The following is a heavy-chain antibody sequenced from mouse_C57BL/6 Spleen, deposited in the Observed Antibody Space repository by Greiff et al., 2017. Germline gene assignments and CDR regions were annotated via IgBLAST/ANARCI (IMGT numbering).Heavy chain of an antibody. J-gene: IGHJ4*01. CDR2: INPNNGGT. CDR3: ARNDDYLYYAMDY. CDR1: GYTFTDYY. Sequence: EVQLQQSGPELVKPGASVKISCKASGYTFTDYYMNWVKQSHGKSLEWIGDINPNNGGTSYNQKFKGKATLTVDKSSSTAYMELRSLTSEDSAVYYCARNDDYLYYAMDYWGQGTSVTVSS. V-gene: IGHV1-26*01. D-gene: IGHD2-4*01.